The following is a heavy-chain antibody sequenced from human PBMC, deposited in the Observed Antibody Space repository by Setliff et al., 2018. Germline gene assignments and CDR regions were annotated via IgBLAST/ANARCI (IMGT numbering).Heavy chain of an antibody. V-gene: IGHV1-18*01. CDR2: INNYNMNT. J-gene: IGHJ3*01. CDR1: GYTFTNYG. CDR3: ARDPLYRENLSRVFDF. D-gene: IGHD3-16*02. Sequence: ASVKVSCKASGYTFTNYGINWVRQAPGQGLEWMGWINNYNMNTNYPQKFLGRVTMTTDTSTSTAYMEPRSLRPDDTAVYYCARDPLYRENLSRVFDFWGQGTMVTVSS.